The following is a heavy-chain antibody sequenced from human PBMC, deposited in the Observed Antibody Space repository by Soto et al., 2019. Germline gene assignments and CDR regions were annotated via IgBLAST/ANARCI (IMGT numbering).Heavy chain of an antibody. V-gene: IGHV3-23*01. CDR2: ISYSADKT. Sequence: EVQLLESGGGLVQPGGSLRLSCAASGSTFNTYVMNWVRQAPGKGLEWVSTISYSADKTHYADSVKGRFTISRDNSRDTLFLQMNSLRADDAAVYYCARRARTATTNWGAFEVWGQGTMVTVSS. J-gene: IGHJ3*01. CDR1: GSTFNTYV. D-gene: IGHD1-7*01. CDR3: ARRARTATTNWGAFEV.